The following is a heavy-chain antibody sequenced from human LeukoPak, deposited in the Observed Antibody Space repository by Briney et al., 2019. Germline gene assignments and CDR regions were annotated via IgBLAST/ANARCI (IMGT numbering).Heavy chain of an antibody. V-gene: IGHV4-59*08. J-gene: IGHJ4*02. D-gene: IGHD1-7*01. CDR1: GGSISSYY. CDR2: VSYSGST. CDR3: ARHTGGTTYDV. Sequence: PSETLSLTCTVSGGSISSYYWSWIRQPPGKGLEWIGYVSYSGSTNYKASLQSRVTISVDTPKNQISLKLNFVSAADTAVYYCARHTGGTTYDVWGQGTLVTVSS.